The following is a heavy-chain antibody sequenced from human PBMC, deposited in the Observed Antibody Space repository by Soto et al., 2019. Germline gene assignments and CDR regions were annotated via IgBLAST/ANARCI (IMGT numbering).Heavy chain of an antibody. D-gene: IGHD6-19*01. J-gene: IGHJ4*02. Sequence: SETLSLTCTVSGDSISSYYWSWIRQPPGKGLEWIGYIYYSGSTNYNPSLTSRVTISVDTSKNQFSLRLNSVTAADTAVYYFARHEEWGIAVPDNIFDYWGQGTLVTVSS. CDR3: ARHEEWGIAVPDNIFDY. V-gene: IGHV4-59*08. CDR2: IYYSGST. CDR1: GDSISSYY.